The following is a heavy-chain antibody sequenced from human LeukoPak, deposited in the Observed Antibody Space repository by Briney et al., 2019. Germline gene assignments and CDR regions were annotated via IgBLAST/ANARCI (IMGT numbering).Heavy chain of an antibody. Sequence: PGGSLRLSCAASGFTFSSYSMNWVRQAPGKGLERVSSISSSSSYIYYADSVKGRFTISRDNAKNSLYLQMNSLRAEDTAVYYCARFMKYQLLLDTTLDYWGQGTLVTVSS. CDR2: ISSSSSYI. D-gene: IGHD2-2*01. CDR3: ARFMKYQLLLDTTLDY. V-gene: IGHV3-21*01. CDR1: GFTFSSYS. J-gene: IGHJ4*02.